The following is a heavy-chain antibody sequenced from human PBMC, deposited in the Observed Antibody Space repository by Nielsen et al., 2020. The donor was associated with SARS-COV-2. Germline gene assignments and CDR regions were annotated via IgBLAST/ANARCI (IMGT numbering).Heavy chain of an antibody. CDR3: ARELSDCNESPCHRLGFDP. J-gene: IGHJ5*02. CDR1: GGSIGSNNW. Sequence: SETLSLTCAVFGGSIGSNNWWTLVRQPPGKVLEWIGEIYHSGTTNYHPSLKSRVIISVDKNNNHFSLKLNFVTAADTATYFCARELSDCNESPCHRLGFDPWGQGTLVTVSS. V-gene: IGHV4-4*02. D-gene: IGHD2/OR15-2a*01. CDR2: IYHSGTT.